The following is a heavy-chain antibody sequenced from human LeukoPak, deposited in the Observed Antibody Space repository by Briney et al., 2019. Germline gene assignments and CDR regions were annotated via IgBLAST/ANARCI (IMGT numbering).Heavy chain of an antibody. V-gene: IGHV4-59*01. CDR3: ARDRVGGGGYYDSSGHPNFDP. CDR1: GGSISSYY. CDR2: IFYSGST. J-gene: IGHJ5*02. Sequence: PSETLSLTCTVSGGSISSYYWSWIRQPPGKGLEWIGNIFYSGSTNYNPSLKSRVTISVDTSKNQFSLKLSSVTAADTAVYYCARDRVGGGGYYDSSGHPNFDPWGQGTLVTVSS. D-gene: IGHD3-22*01.